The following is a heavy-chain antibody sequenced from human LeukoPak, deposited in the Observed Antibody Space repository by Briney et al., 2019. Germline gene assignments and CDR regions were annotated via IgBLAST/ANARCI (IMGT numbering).Heavy chain of an antibody. CDR3: TSRYCTSTNCYAFDV. Sequence: KPGGSLRLSCAASGFTFSSYSMNWVRQAPGKGLEWVSSIDSNSAYIFYADSVKGRFTISRDNAKNSLYLQMNSLRAEDTAVYYCTSRYCTSTNCYAFDVWGQGTMVTVSS. J-gene: IGHJ3*01. CDR2: IDSNSAYI. V-gene: IGHV3-21*01. D-gene: IGHD2-2*01. CDR1: GFTFSSYS.